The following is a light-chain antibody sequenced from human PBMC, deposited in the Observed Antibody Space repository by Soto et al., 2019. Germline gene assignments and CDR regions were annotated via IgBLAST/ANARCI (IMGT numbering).Light chain of an antibody. J-gene: IGKJ1*01. V-gene: IGKV3-20*01. CDR3: QQYGSSPWT. CDR2: GAS. CDR1: QSVSDN. Sequence: EIVMTQSPATLSVSPGERATLSCRASQSVSDNLAWYQQKPGQAPRLLIYGASSRATGIPDRFSGSGSGTDFTPTISRLEPEDFAVYYCQQYGSSPWTFGQGTKVEIK.